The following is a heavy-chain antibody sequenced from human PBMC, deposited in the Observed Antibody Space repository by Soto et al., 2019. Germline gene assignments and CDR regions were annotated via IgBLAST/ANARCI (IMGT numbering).Heavy chain of an antibody. Sequence: GASVKVSCKASGYTFTIHAIHWVRQAPGQRLEWMGWINGGDGKTEYSQTFQGRVTLTRDTSTTTVYMELNTLTSQDTAVYYCARGFYGSADFWGQGTLITVSS. CDR1: GYTFTIHA. V-gene: IGHV1-3*01. CDR3: ARGFYGSADF. D-gene: IGHD3-10*01. J-gene: IGHJ4*02. CDR2: INGGDGKT.